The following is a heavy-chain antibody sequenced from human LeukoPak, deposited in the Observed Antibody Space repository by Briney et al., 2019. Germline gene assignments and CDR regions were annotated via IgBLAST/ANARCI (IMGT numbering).Heavy chain of an antibody. D-gene: IGHD5-18*01. CDR2: INPSGGST. CDR3: ARDRGNSYGYLQNYYYYMDV. J-gene: IGHJ6*03. Sequence: GASVKVSCKASGYTFTSYYMHWVRQAPGQGLEWMGIINPSGGSTSYAQKFQGRVTMTRDTSTSTVYMELSSLRSEDTAVYSCARDRGNSYGYLQNYYYYMDVWGKGTTVTVSS. CDR1: GYTFTSYY. V-gene: IGHV1-46*01.